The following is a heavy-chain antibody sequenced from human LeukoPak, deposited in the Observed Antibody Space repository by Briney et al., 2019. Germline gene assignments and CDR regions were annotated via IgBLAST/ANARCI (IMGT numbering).Heavy chain of an antibody. CDR3: AREVGSGWNYFDL. Sequence: GGSLRLSCAASGFTFSTYAMSWVRQAPGKGLEWVSTIIGSGESTYYADSVKGRFTISRDNAKNSLYLQMNSLRAEDTAVYFCAREVGSGWNYFDLWGQGTLVTVSS. CDR1: GFTFSTYA. CDR2: IIGSGEST. V-gene: IGHV3-23*01. J-gene: IGHJ4*02. D-gene: IGHD6-25*01.